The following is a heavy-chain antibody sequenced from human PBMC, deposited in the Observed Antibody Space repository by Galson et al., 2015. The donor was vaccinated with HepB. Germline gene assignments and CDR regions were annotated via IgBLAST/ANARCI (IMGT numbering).Heavy chain of an antibody. CDR2: ISGSGGTT. CDR3: AKGGGDWGFDY. J-gene: IGHJ4*02. Sequence: SLRLSCAASGFTFSSYAMSWDRQAPGKGLEWVSTISGSGGTTNHADSVKGRFTISRDNSKNTLYLQMNSLRAEDTAVYYCAKGGGDWGFDYWGQGTLVTVSS. V-gene: IGHV3-23*01. D-gene: IGHD3/OR15-3a*01. CDR1: GFTFSSYA.